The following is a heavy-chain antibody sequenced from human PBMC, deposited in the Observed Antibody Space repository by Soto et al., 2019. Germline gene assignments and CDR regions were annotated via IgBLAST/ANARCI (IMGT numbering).Heavy chain of an antibody. CDR2: ISTSGSYI. CDR1: GFTFTSYS. J-gene: IGHJ5*02. V-gene: IGHV3-21*04. D-gene: IGHD3-10*01. Sequence: GGSLRLSCAASGFTFTSYSMNWVRQAPGKGLEWVSSISTSGSYIDYADSVKGRFTISRDNAKNSLYLQMNSLRAEDTALYYCAKGSYGSGSHYSWFDPWGQGTLVTVSS. CDR3: AKGSYGSGSHYSWFDP.